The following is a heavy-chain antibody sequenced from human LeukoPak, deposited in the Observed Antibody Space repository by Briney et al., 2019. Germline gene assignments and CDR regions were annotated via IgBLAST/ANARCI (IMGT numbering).Heavy chain of an antibody. D-gene: IGHD3-22*01. J-gene: IGHJ4*02. V-gene: IGHV3-21*01. CDR3: ARDRGWGNYYDSSGYYFDY. CDR2: ISSSSSYI. Sequence: GRSLRLSCAASGFSFSNYAMHWVRQAPGKGLEWVSSISSSSSYIYYADSVKGRFTISRDNAKNSLYLQMNSLRAEDTAVYYCARDRGWGNYYDSSGYYFDYWGQGTLVTVSS. CDR1: GFSFSNYA.